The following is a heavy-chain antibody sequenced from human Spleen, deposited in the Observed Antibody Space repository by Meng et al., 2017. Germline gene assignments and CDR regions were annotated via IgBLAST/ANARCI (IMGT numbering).Heavy chain of an antibody. J-gene: IGHJ4*02. D-gene: IGHD6-19*01. CDR2: INHSGST. CDR3: ARASRGWYSTDY. V-gene: IGHV4-34*01. Sequence: GSLRLSCAVYGGSFSGYYWSWIRQPPGKGLEWIGEINHSGSTNYNPSLKSRLTISVDTSKNQFSLELKSVTAADTAVYYCARASRGWYSTDYWGQGTLVTVSS. CDR1: GGSFSGYY.